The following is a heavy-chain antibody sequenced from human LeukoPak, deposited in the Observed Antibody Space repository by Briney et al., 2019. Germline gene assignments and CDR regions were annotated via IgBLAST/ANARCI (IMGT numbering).Heavy chain of an antibody. J-gene: IGHJ4*02. V-gene: IGHV3-23*01. CDR2: ISASGGST. CDR3: AKDESGPNVLRFLEWIFDY. CDR1: GFTFSSSA. D-gene: IGHD3-3*01. Sequence: GGSLRLSCAASGFTFSSSAMSWVCQVPGKGLEWVSGISASGGSTSYADSVRGRFTISRDNSKNTLYLQMNSLRAEDTAVYYCAKDESGPNVLRFLEWIFDYWGLGTLVTVSS.